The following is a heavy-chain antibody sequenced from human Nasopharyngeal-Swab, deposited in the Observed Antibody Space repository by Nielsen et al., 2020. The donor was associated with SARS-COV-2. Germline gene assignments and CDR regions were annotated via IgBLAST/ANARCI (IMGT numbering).Heavy chain of an antibody. J-gene: IGHJ4*02. CDR2: IYYSGST. D-gene: IGHD5-18*01. CDR3: ARREYSYGGDLDY. V-gene: IGHV4-39*01. Sequence: SETLSLTCTVSGGSISSSSYYWGWIRQPPGKGLEWIGSIYYSGSTYYNPSLKSRVTISVDTSKNQFSLKLSSVTAADTAAYYCARREYSYGGDLDYWGQGTLVTVSS. CDR1: GGSISSSSYY.